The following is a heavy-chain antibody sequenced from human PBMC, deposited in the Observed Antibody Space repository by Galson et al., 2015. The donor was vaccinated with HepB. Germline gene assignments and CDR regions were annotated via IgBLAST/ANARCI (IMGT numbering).Heavy chain of an antibody. CDR3: ARTYYDIFWYYFDY. Sequence: ETLSLTCTVSGGSISSSSYYWGWIRQPPGKGLEWIGSIYYSGSTYYNPSLKSRVTISVDTSKNQFSLKLSSVTAADTAVYYCARTYYDIFWYYFDYWGQGTLVTVSS. CDR2: IYYSGST. J-gene: IGHJ4*02. CDR1: GGSISSSSYY. D-gene: IGHD3-9*01. V-gene: IGHV4-39*01.